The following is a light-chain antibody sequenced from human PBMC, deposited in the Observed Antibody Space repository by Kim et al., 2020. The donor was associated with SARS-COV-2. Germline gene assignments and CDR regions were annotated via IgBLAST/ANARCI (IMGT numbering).Light chain of an antibody. Sequence: GQGVTSSCSGSSSNSGNNFVYWYQQVPGMAPKRLIYKNTERPSGVPDRFSGSKSGTSASLAISGLWSGDEADYYCVAWDNTRTGWVFGGGTQLTVL. J-gene: IGLJ3*02. CDR3: VAWDNTRTGWV. V-gene: IGLV1-47*03. CDR1: SSNSGNNF. CDR2: KNT.